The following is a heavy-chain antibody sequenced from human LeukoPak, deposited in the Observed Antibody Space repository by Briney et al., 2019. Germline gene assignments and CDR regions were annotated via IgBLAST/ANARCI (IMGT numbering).Heavy chain of an antibody. CDR2: IYYSGST. D-gene: IGHD4-23*01. CDR1: GGSISSSSYY. CDR3: ARDDYGGTFDY. Sequence: SETLSLTCTVSGGSISSSSYYWGWIRQPRGKGLEWIGSIYYSGSTYYNPSLKSRVTISVDTSKNQFSLKLSSVTAADTAVYYCARDDYGGTFDYWGQGTLVTVSS. V-gene: IGHV4-39*07. J-gene: IGHJ4*02.